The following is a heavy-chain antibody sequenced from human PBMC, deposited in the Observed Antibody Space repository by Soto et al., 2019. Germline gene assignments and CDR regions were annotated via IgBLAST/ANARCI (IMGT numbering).Heavy chain of an antibody. J-gene: IGHJ4*02. CDR2: ISAYNANT. Sequence: ASVKVSCKASGYTFTSYGISWVRQAPGQGLEWMGWISAYNANTNYAQKLQGRVTMTTDTSTSTSYMELRSLRSDDTAVYFCARDRLGATGDYWGQGTLVTVSA. CDR3: ARDRLGATGDY. V-gene: IGHV1-18*01. CDR1: GYTFTSYG. D-gene: IGHD1-26*01.